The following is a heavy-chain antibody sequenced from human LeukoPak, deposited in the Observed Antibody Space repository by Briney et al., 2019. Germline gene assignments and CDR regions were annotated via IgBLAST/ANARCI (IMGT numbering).Heavy chain of an antibody. J-gene: IGHJ4*02. V-gene: IGHV3-53*05. Sequence: GGSLRLSCAASGFTVSSNYMSWVRQAPGKGLEWVSVIYSGGSTYYADSVKGRFTISRDNSKNTLYLQMNNLRVEDTAVYYCAKREAVTVTAEWDYLDYWGLGTLVAVSS. D-gene: IGHD6-19*01. CDR1: GFTVSSNY. CDR3: AKREAVTVTAEWDYLDY. CDR2: IYSGGST.